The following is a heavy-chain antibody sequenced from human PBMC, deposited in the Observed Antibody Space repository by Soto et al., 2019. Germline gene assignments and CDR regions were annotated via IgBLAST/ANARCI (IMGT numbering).Heavy chain of an antibody. CDR3: AREKSYGLSDY. CDR1: GFTFSSYW. V-gene: IGHV3-7*01. J-gene: IGHJ4*02. CDR2: IKQDGSEK. D-gene: IGHD5-18*01. Sequence: VSLRLSCAASGFTFSSYWMSWVRQAPGKGLEWVANIKQDGSEKYYVDSVKGRFTISRDNAKNSLYLQMNSLRAEDTAVYYCAREKSYGLSDYWGQGTLVTVSS.